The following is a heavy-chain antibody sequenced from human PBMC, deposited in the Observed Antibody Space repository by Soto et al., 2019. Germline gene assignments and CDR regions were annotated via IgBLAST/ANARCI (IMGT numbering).Heavy chain of an antibody. V-gene: IGHV3-23*01. CDR2: ISGSGDRT. CDR1: GFTFSTYA. Sequence: EVQLLESGGGLVQPGGSLRLSCAASGFTFSTYAMSWVRQAPGKGLEWVSTISGSGDRTYYADSVKGRFTISRDNSKNTLYLQMNSLRAEDTAVYYCAKGREYCSGGNCYSNYYYGMDVWGQGTTVTVSS. D-gene: IGHD2-15*01. CDR3: AKGREYCSGGNCYSNYYYGMDV. J-gene: IGHJ6*02.